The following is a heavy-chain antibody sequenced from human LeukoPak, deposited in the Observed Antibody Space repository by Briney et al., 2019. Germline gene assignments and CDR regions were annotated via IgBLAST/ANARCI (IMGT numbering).Heavy chain of an antibody. CDR3: ARAGGSVGWYGTIDS. D-gene: IGHD6-19*01. CDR2: LYTSGST. J-gene: IGHJ4*02. Sequence: PSETLSLTCTVSGGSISSGSDYWTWLRQPAGKGLEWIGHLYTSGSTTYNPSLQSRVTISVDASKHQFSLRLTSVTAADTAVYYCARAGGSVGWYGTIDSWGQGTLVTVSS. CDR1: GGSISSGSDY. V-gene: IGHV4-61*09.